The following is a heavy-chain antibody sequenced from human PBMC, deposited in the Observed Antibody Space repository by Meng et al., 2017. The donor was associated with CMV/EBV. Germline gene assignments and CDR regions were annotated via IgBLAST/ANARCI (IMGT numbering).Heavy chain of an antibody. CDR2: INPNSGGT. CDR3: ARVMGHYGGNSGGY. CDR1: GFTVSSNY. D-gene: IGHD4-23*01. V-gene: IGHV1-2*02. Sequence: GESLKISCAASGFTVSSNYMSWVRQAPGKGLEWMGWINPNSGGTNYAQKFQGRVTMTRDTSISTAYMELSRLRSDDTAVYYCARVMGHYGGNSGGYWGQGTLVTVSS. J-gene: IGHJ4*02.